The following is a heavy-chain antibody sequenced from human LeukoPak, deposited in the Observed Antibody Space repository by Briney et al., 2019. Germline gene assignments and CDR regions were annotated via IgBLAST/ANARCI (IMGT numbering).Heavy chain of an antibody. D-gene: IGHD2-2*01. Sequence: GGSLRLSCSASGFTFSSYAMNWVRQAPGKGLEYVSAITSNGGSTYYADSVKGRFTISRDNSKNTLYLQMNSLRAEDTAVYYCVKGRCSGSSCYGGDYWGEGTLVTVSA. J-gene: IGHJ4*02. CDR3: VKGRCSGSSCYGGDY. V-gene: IGHV3-64D*06. CDR1: GFTFSSYA. CDR2: ITSNGGST.